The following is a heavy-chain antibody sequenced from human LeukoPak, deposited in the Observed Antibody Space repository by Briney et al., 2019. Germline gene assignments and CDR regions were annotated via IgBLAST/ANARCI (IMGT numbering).Heavy chain of an antibody. CDR1: GYSISSGYY. CDR3: AREYSSSSIYFQH. CDR2: IYHSGST. Sequence: SETLSLTCTVSGYSISSGYYWGWIRQPPGKGLEWIGSIYHSGSTYYNPSLKSRVTISVDTSKNQFSLKLSSVTAADTAVYYCAREYSSSSIYFQHWGQGTLVTVSS. V-gene: IGHV4-38-2*02. D-gene: IGHD6-6*01. J-gene: IGHJ1*01.